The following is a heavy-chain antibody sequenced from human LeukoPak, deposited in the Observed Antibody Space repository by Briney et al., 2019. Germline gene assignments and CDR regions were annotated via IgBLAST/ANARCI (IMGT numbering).Heavy chain of an antibody. CDR3: ARVSWSPGTSYYYMDV. D-gene: IGHD1-1*01. CDR1: GGSISRYY. CDR2: VYDSGTT. J-gene: IGHJ6*03. Sequence: SETLSLTCTVSGGSISRYYWSWIRQPPGKGLEWFGYVYDSGTTNYNPSLKSRVTISVDTSKNQFSLKLSSVTAADTAVYYCARVSWSPGTSYYYMDVWGKGTTVTVSS. V-gene: IGHV4-59*01.